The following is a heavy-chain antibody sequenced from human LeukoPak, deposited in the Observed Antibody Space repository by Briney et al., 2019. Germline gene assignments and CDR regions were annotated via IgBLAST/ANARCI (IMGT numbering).Heavy chain of an antibody. Sequence: SETLSLTCAVYGGSFSGYYWSWIRQPPGKGLEWIGEINHSGSTNYNPSLKSRVTIPVDTSKNLFSLKLTSVTAADTAVYFCARHDGYNYARIDYWGQGTLVTVSS. V-gene: IGHV4-34*01. D-gene: IGHD5-18*01. J-gene: IGHJ4*02. CDR1: GGSFSGYY. CDR2: INHSGST. CDR3: ARHDGYNYARIDY.